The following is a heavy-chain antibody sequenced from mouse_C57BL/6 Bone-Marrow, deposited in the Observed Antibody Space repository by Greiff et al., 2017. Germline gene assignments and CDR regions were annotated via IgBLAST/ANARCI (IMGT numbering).Heavy chain of an antibody. CDR3: ARYYYDYFDY. Sequence: EVQRVESGGDLVKPGGSLKLSCAASGFTFSSYGMSWVRQTPDKRLEWVATISSGGSYTYYPDSVKGRFTISRDNAKNTLYLQMSSLKSEDTAMYYCARYYYDYFDYWGQGTTLTVSS. CDR2: ISSGGSYT. J-gene: IGHJ2*01. CDR1: GFTFSSYG. D-gene: IGHD1-1*01. V-gene: IGHV5-6*01.